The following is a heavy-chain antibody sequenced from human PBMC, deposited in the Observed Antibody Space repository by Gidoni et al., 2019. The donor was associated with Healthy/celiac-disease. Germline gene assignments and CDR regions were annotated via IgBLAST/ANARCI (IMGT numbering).Heavy chain of an antibody. CDR3: AHPNMITFGGVVSHWFDP. J-gene: IGHJ5*02. V-gene: IGHV2-5*02. D-gene: IGHD3-16*01. CDR1: GFSLSTSGVG. CDR2: IYWDDDK. Sequence: QITLKESGPTLVKPTQTLTLTCTFSGFSLSTSGVGVGWIRQPPGKALEWLALIYWDDDKRSRPPLKSQLTITQDPPKNPVVPTMTHLDPVDTATYYCAHPNMITFGGVVSHWFDPWGQGTLVTVSS.